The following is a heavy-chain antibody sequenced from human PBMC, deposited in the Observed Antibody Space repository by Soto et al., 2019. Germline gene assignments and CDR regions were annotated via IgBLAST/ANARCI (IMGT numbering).Heavy chain of an antibody. D-gene: IGHD3-22*01. CDR2: ISAYNGNT. CDR3: ATVPNDRMGWFDP. Sequence: QVQLVQSGAEVKKPGASVKVSCKASGYTFASYDITWVRQAPGQGLEWMGWISAYNGNTNYAQKLQGRVTMTTDTSTTTAYKELRTLTSDDTAVYYCATVPNDRMGWFDPWGQGTPVTVSS. CDR1: GYTFASYD. J-gene: IGHJ5*02. V-gene: IGHV1-18*01.